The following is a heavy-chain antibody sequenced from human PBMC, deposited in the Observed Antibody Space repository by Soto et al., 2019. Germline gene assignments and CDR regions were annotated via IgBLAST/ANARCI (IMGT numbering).Heavy chain of an antibody. V-gene: IGHV3-9*01. CDR2: ISWNSGSI. J-gene: IGHJ6*02. CDR3: AKVGANNYYYYGMDV. D-gene: IGHD1-26*01. Sequence: EVQLVESGGGLVQPGRSLRLSCAASGFTFDDYAMHWVRQAPGKGLEWVSGISWNSGSIGYADSVKGRFTISRDNAKNSLYLQMNSLRAEDTALYYCAKVGANNYYYYGMDVWGQGTTVTVSS. CDR1: GFTFDDYA.